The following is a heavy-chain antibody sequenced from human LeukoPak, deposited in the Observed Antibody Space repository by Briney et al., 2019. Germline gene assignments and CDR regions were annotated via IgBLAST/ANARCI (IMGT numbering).Heavy chain of an antibody. D-gene: IGHD3-3*01. CDR2: INHSGST. CDR3: AREVITIFGVVTHYRWLDP. J-gene: IGHJ5*02. CDR1: GGTFSGYY. V-gene: IGHV4-34*01. Sequence: SETLSLTCAVYGGTFSGYYRSWVRQPPGKGLEWIGEINHSGSTTYNPSLKRRVTTSVDTSKKHFSLKLRSVIAPDTAGFYCAREVITIFGVVTHYRWLDPWRQETLLTVSS.